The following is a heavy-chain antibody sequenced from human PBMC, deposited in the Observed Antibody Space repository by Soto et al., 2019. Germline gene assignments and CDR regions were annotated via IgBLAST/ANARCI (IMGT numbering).Heavy chain of an antibody. Sequence: PSETLSLTCTVSGGSVSSGNYYWSWIRQPPGKGLEWIGSIYYSGSTYYNPSLRSRVTISVDTSKNQFSLQLSSVTAADKAVYYCARLSSGYYYWGQGILVNVSS. CDR1: GGSVSSGNYY. CDR3: ARLSSGYYY. J-gene: IGHJ4*02. CDR2: IYYSGST. D-gene: IGHD3-22*01. V-gene: IGHV4-39*01.